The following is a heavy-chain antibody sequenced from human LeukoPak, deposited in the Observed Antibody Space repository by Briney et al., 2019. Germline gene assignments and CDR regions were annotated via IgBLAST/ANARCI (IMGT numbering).Heavy chain of an antibody. J-gene: IGHJ3*02. V-gene: IGHV3-21*06. CDR1: GFTFSSYT. Sequence: GGSLRLSCAASGFTFSSYTMNWVRQAPGKGLEWVSSISSSSYIYYADSVKGRFTISRDNAKNSLYLQMNSLRAEDTAVYYCARDTYDILTGYYKWAFDIWGQGTMVTVSS. CDR3: ARDTYDILTGYYKWAFDI. D-gene: IGHD3-9*01. CDR2: ISSSSYI.